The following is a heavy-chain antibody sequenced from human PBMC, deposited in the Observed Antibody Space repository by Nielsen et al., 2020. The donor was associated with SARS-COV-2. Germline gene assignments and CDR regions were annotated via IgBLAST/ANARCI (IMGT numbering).Heavy chain of an antibody. CDR1: GFTFSSYS. V-gene: IGHV3-48*01. Sequence: GESLKIFCAASGFTFSSYSMNWVRQAPGKGLEWVSYISSSSSTIYYADSVKGRFTISRDNAKNSLYLQMNSLRAEDTAVYYCARDKSEVTIFGVVIRYFDYWGQGTLVTVSS. D-gene: IGHD3-3*01. CDR3: ARDKSEVTIFGVVIRYFDY. CDR2: ISSSSSTI. J-gene: IGHJ4*02.